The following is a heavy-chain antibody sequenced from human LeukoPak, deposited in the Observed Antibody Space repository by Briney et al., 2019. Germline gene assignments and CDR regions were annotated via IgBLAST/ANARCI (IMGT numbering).Heavy chain of an antibody. V-gene: IGHV1-46*01. J-gene: IGHJ4*02. CDR3: ARAIRLGNPLDY. D-gene: IGHD3-16*01. Sequence: GASVKVSCKASGYTFTSYYMHWVRQAPGQGLEWMGIINPSGGSTSYAQKFQGRVTMTRDTPTSTVYMELSSLRSEDTAVYYCARAIRLGNPLDYWGQGTLVTVSS. CDR2: INPSGGST. CDR1: GYTFTSYY.